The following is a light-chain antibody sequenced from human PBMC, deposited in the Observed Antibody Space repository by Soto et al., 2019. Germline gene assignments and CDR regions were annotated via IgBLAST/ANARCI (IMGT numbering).Light chain of an antibody. CDR2: SAS. CDR1: QPISNY. Sequence: DIPLTQSPSFLSASVGDRVTITCRASQPISNYLAWYQQKPGKAPELLIYSASTLQSGVPSRFSGSGSWTEFILTIRALQPEDFATYYCLQLNRYPLTFGGGTKVDI. CDR3: LQLNRYPLT. V-gene: IGKV1-9*01. J-gene: IGKJ4*01.